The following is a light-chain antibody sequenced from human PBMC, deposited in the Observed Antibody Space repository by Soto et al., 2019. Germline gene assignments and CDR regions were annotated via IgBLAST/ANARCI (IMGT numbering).Light chain of an antibody. J-gene: IGKJ5*01. CDR1: QSVLYNSNNKND. V-gene: IGKV4-1*01. CDR2: WAS. CDR3: QQYYTTHRIT. Sequence: DIVMTQSPDSLAVSLGERATINCKSSQSVLYNSNNKNDLAWYQQKPGQPPKLLIYWASIRESGVPDRFSGSGSGTDFTLTISSLQAEDVAVYYCQQYYTTHRITFGQGTRLEIK.